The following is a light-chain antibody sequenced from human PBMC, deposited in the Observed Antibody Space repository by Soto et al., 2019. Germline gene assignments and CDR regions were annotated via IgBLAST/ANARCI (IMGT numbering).Light chain of an antibody. V-gene: IGLV2-14*01. CDR2: EVS. CDR3: SSYSGSNNYV. J-gene: IGLJ1*01. Sequence: QSVLTQPASVSGSPGQSITISCTGTSSDVGGYNYVSWYQQQSGKAPKLMIHEVSNRPSGVSNRFSGSKSGNTASLTVSGLQAEDEADYYCSSYSGSNNYVFGTGTKVTVV. CDR1: SSDVGGYNY.